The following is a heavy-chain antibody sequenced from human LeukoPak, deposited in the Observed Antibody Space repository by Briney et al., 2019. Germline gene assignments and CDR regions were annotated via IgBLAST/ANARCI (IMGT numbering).Heavy chain of an antibody. CDR1: GFTFSSYN. CDR2: ISISGSYI. D-gene: IGHD3-10*01. V-gene: IGHV3-21*01. J-gene: IGHJ4*02. CDR3: ARGADYGSGSYYRDY. Sequence: PGGSLRLSCAASGFTFSSYNMNWVRQAPGKGLEWVSSISISGSYIHYADSVKGRFTISRDNAKNSLYLQMNSLRAGDTAVYYCARGADYGSGSYYRDYWGQGTLVTVSS.